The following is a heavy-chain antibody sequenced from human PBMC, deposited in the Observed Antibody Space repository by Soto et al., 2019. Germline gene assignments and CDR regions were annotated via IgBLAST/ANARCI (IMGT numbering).Heavy chain of an antibody. CDR1: GGTFSSYA. D-gene: IGHD6-6*01. V-gene: IGHV1-69*01. J-gene: IGHJ4*02. CDR3: ARLPLPNIAARPDYFDY. Sequence: QVQLVQSGAEVKKPGSSVKVSCKASGGTFSSYAISWVRQAPGQGLEWMGGIIPIFGTANYAQKFQGRVTITADESTSTAYMELSSLRAEDTAVYYCARLPLPNIAARPDYFDYWGQGTLVTVSS. CDR2: IIPIFGTA.